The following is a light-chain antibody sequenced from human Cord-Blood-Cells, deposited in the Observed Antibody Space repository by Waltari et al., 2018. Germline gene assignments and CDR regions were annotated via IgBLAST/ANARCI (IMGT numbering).Light chain of an antibody. Sequence: DIQMTQSPSSLSASVGDRVTITCRASQGISNYLAWYQQKPGKVPKLLIYAASTLQSGVPSRVSGSGSGTDFTLTISSLQPEDVATYYCQTYNSAPFTFGPGTKVDIK. CDR3: QTYNSAPFT. CDR1: QGISNY. V-gene: IGKV1-27*01. CDR2: AAS. J-gene: IGKJ3*01.